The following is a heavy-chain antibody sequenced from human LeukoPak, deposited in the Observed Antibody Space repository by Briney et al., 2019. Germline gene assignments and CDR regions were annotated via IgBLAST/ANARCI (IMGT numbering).Heavy chain of an antibody. CDR3: ARDPPYYDSSGHLFDY. D-gene: IGHD3-22*01. V-gene: IGHV1-8*02. CDR2: MNPNSGNT. CDR1: GYTFTSYD. J-gene: IGHJ4*02. Sequence: GASVKVSCKASGYTFTSYDINWVRQATGQGLEWMGWMNPNSGNTGYAQKFQGRVTMTRDMSTSTVYMELSSLRSEDTAVYYCARDPPYYDSSGHLFDYWGQGTLVTVSS.